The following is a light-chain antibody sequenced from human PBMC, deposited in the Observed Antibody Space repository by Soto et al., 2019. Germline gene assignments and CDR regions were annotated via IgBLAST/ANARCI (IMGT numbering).Light chain of an antibody. V-gene: IGKV3-20*01. CDR1: QSVSRSY. CDR2: GAS. CDR3: QQYGSGPPLT. Sequence: PGDRATLSCRASQSVSRSYLGWYQQKPGQAPRLLMYGASIRAAGVPDRFSGSGSGTDFTLTISRLEPEDFAVYYCQQYGSGPPLTFGGGTKVDIK. J-gene: IGKJ4*01.